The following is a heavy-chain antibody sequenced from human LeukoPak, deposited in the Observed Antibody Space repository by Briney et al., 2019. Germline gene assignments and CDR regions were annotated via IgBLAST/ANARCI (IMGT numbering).Heavy chain of an antibody. Sequence: PSETLSLTCTVSGGSISSSSYYWGWIRQPPGKGLEWIGSIYYSGSTYYNPSLKSRVTISVDTSKNQFSLKLSSVTAADTAVYYCARGKKRYCSSTSCYGPGDWFDPWGQGTLVTVSS. CDR1: GGSISSSSYY. CDR3: ARGKKRYCSSTSCYGPGDWFDP. J-gene: IGHJ5*02. CDR2: IYYSGST. D-gene: IGHD2-2*01. V-gene: IGHV4-39*01.